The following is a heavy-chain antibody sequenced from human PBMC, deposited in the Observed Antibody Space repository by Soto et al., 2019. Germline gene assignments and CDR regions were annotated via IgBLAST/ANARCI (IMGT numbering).Heavy chain of an antibody. CDR1: GFTFSSYA. CDR3: ARDSPLDY. V-gene: IGHV3-30-3*01. Sequence: GGSLRLSCAASGFTFSSYAMHWVRQAPGKGLEWVAVISYDGSNKYYADSVKGRFTISRDNSKNTLYLQMNSLRAEDTAVYYCARDSPLDYWGQGTLVTVSS. J-gene: IGHJ4*02. CDR2: ISYDGSNK.